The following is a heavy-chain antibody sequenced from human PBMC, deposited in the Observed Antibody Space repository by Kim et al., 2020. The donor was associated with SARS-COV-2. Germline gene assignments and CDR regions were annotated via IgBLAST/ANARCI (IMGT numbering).Heavy chain of an antibody. CDR2: ISWNSGRL. CDR1: GFTFDDYG. V-gene: IGHV3-9*01. CDR3: AKDWGDILTGFDAFDV. Sequence: GGSLRLSCAVSGFTFDDYGMHWVRQAPGKGLEWVSGISWNSGRLGYADSVKGRFTISRDNAKNSLFLQMNSLRVEDTALYYCAKDWGDILTGFDAFDVWGQGTRVTVSS. J-gene: IGHJ3*01. D-gene: IGHD3-9*01.